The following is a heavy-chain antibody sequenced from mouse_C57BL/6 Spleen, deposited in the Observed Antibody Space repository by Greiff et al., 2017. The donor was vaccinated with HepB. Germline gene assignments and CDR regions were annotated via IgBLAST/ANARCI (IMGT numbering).Heavy chain of an antibody. CDR1: GYTFTSYW. Sequence: QVQLQQPGAELVKPGASVKLSCKASGYTFTSYWMQWVKQRPGQGLEWIGEIDPSDSYTNYNQKFKGKATLTVDTSSSTAYMQLSSLTSEDSAVYYCARKLFYAMDDWGQGTSVTVS. V-gene: IGHV1-50*01. CDR2: IDPSDSYT. CDR3: ARKLFYAMDD. J-gene: IGHJ4*01.